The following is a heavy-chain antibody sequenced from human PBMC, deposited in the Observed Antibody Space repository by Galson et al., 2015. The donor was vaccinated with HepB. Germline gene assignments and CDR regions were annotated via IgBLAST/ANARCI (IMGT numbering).Heavy chain of an antibody. CDR2: INQDGSSK. V-gene: IGHV3-7*03. CDR3: ARRISLVRGIITKPDYYYGMDG. Sequence: SLRLSCAASGFTFSSYWMNWVRQAPGKGLEWVAHINQDGSSKYYVDPVKGRFSISRDNAKDSVYLQLDSLRAEDTAVYYCARRISLVRGIITKPDYYYGMDGWGQGTTVTVAS. CDR1: GFTFSSYW. D-gene: IGHD3-10*01. J-gene: IGHJ6*02.